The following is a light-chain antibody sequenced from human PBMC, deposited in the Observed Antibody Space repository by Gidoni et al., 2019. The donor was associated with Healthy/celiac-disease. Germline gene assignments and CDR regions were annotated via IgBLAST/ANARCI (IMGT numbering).Light chain of an antibody. Sequence: SYELTKPPAVSVSPGQTARITCSGDALPKQYAYWYQQKPGQAPVLVISKDSERPSGIPERFSGSSSGTTVTLTISGVQAEDEADYYCQSADSSGTYVVFGGGTKLTVL. CDR3: QSADSSGTYVV. CDR1: ALPKQY. J-gene: IGLJ2*01. V-gene: IGLV3-25*03. CDR2: KDS.